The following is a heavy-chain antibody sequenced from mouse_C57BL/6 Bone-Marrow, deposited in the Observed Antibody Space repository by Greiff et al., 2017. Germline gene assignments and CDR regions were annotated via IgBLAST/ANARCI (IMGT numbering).Heavy chain of an antibody. CDR3: ARHNY. J-gene: IGHJ2*01. CDR1: GFTFSSYG. Sequence: EVQGVESGGDLVKPGGSLKLSCAASGFTFSSYGMSWVRQTPDKRLEWVATISSGGSYTYYPDSVKGRFTISRDNAKNTLYLQRSSLKSEDTAMYCCARHNYWGQGTALTVSS. V-gene: IGHV5-6*01. CDR2: ISSGGSYT.